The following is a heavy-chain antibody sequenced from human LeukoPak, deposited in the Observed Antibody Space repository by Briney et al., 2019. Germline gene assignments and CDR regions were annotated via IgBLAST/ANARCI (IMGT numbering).Heavy chain of an antibody. Sequence: SETLSLTCVVSGGSISSYNWWSWVRQPPGKGLEWIGEIYHGGSTNYNPSLKSRVTISLDKSKNQFSLKLSSVTAADTAVYYCATTAAAGTRLAWFDPWGQGTLVTVSS. J-gene: IGHJ5*02. V-gene: IGHV4-4*02. CDR1: GGSISSYNW. CDR2: IYHGGST. CDR3: ATTAAAGTRLAWFDP. D-gene: IGHD6-13*01.